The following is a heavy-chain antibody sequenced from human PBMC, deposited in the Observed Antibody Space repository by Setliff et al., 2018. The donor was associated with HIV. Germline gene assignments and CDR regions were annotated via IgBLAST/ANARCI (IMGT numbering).Heavy chain of an antibody. CDR3: ARVSPYGSGSYSYRPYYYYYYYMDV. CDR2: INHSGST. Sequence: SETLSLTCAVYGGSFSGYYWSWIRQPPGKGLEWIGEINHSGSTNYNPSLKSRVTISVDTSKNQFSLKLSSVAAADTAVYYCARVSPYGSGSYSYRPYYYYYYYMDVWGKGTTVTVSS. D-gene: IGHD3-10*01. V-gene: IGHV4-34*01. CDR1: GGSFSGYY. J-gene: IGHJ6*03.